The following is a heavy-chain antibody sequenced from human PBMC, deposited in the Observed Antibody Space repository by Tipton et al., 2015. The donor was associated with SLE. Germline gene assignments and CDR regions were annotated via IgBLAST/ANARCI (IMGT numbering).Heavy chain of an antibody. D-gene: IGHD5-18*01. CDR1: GGSISSYY. CDR3: GSQRGYSFGFDS. Sequence: GLVKPSETLSLTCTVSGGSISSYYWSWIRQPPGKGLEWIGHIYYSGSTNYNPSLKSRVTISVDTSKNQFSLKLSSVTAADTAVYYWGSQRGYSFGFDSWAQGTRVPVPP. J-gene: IGHJ4*02. V-gene: IGHV4-59*01. CDR2: IYYSGST.